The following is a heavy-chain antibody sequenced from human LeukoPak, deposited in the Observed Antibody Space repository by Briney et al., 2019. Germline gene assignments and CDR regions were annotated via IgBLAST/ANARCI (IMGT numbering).Heavy chain of an antibody. CDR3: AKDRQQLVRDAFDI. CDR2: ISWNSGSI. D-gene: IGHD6-13*01. CDR1: GFTFDDYA. J-gene: IGHJ3*02. V-gene: IGHV3-9*01. Sequence: PGRSLRLSCAASGFTFDDYAMHWVRQAPGKGLEWVSGISWNSGSIGYADSVKGRFTISRDNAKNSLYLQMNSLRAEDTALYYCAKDRQQLVRDAFDIWGQGTMVTVSS.